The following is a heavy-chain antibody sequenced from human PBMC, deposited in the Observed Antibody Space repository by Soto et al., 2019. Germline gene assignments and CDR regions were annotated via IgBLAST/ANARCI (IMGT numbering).Heavy chain of an antibody. CDR3: AREAIDMVRGVIIPSYFDY. CDR2: INAGNGNT. J-gene: IGHJ4*02. CDR1: GYTFTSYA. D-gene: IGHD3-10*01. Sequence: GASVKVSCKASGYTFTSYAMHWVRQAPGQRLEWMGWINAGNGNTKYSQKFQSRVTITRDTSASTAYMELSSLRSEDTAVYYCAREAIDMVRGVIIPSYFDYWGQGTLVTVSS. V-gene: IGHV1-3*01.